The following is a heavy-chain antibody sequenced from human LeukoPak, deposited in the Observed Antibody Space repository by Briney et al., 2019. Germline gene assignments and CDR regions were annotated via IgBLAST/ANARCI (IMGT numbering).Heavy chain of an antibody. Sequence: PSETQSLTCTVSGYSIRSGYYWGWIRQPPGKGLEWIGSIYQSGSSYYNPSLKSRVIISVDTSKNNLSLKLNSVTAADTGVYYCGRDCIYGSGSDHFDYWGQGTLVTVSS. CDR3: GRDCIYGSGSDHFDY. J-gene: IGHJ4*02. CDR2: IYQSGSS. CDR1: GYSIRSGYY. D-gene: IGHD3-10*01. V-gene: IGHV4-38-2*02.